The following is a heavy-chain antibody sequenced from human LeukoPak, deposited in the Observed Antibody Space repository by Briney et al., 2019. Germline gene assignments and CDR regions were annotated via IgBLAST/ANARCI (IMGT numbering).Heavy chain of an antibody. J-gene: IGHJ5*02. D-gene: IGHD2-21*02. CDR2: IIPIFGTA. Sequence: ASVKVSCKASGGTFSSYAISWVRQAPGQGLEWMGGIIPIFGTANYAQKFQGRVILTTDTSTTTAYMDLRNLRSDDTAVYYCARDACVSCGGDCCHDPWGQGTLVTVS. CDR3: ARDACVSCGGDCCHDP. CDR1: GGTFSSYA. V-gene: IGHV1-69*05.